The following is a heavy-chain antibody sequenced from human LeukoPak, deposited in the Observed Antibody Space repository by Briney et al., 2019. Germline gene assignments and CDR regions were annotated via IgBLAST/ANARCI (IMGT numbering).Heavy chain of an antibody. Sequence: GGSLRLSCAASGFTFDDYAMHWVRQAPGKGLEWVSGISWNSDSIDYADSVKGRFTISRDNAKNSLYLQMNSLRAEDTALYYCAKVEMAVISNPNAFDIWGKGTTVTISS. D-gene: IGHD5-24*01. CDR2: ISWNSDSI. CDR1: GFTFDDYA. V-gene: IGHV3-9*01. J-gene: IGHJ3*02. CDR3: AKVEMAVISNPNAFDI.